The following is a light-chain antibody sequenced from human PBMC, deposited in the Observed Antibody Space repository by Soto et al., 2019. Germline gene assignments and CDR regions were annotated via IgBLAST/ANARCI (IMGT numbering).Light chain of an antibody. CDR3: SSYTGSSTLMV. J-gene: IGLJ2*01. V-gene: IGLV2-14*03. Sequence: QSALTQPASVSGSPGQSITISCTGTSSDVGGYNYVSWYQHHPGKAPKLMIYDVSNRPSGDSNRFSGSKSGNAASLTISGLQAEDEADDYCSSYTGSSTLMVFGGGTELTVL. CDR1: SSDVGGYNY. CDR2: DVS.